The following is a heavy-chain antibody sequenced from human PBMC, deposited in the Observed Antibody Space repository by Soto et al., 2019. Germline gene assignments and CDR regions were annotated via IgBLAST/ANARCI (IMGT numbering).Heavy chain of an antibody. CDR2: IIPIFGTA. CDR3: ARDTAMAGYNWFDP. J-gene: IGHJ5*02. Sequence: ASVKVSCKASGGTFSSYAISWVRQAPGQGLEWMGGIIPIFGTANYAQKFQGRVTITADESTSTAYMELSSLRSEDTAVYYCARDTAMAGYNWFDPWGQGTLVTVSS. V-gene: IGHV1-69*13. CDR1: GGTFSSYA. D-gene: IGHD6-19*01.